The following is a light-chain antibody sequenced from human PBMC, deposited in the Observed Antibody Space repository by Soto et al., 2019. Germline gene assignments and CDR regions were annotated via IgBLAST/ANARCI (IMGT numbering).Light chain of an antibody. J-gene: IGLJ1*01. Sequence: QSVLTQPASVSGSPGQSITISCTGTSSDVGGYNYVSWYQQHPGKAPKLMIYDVSNRPSGVSNRFSGSKSGNTASLTISGLQAEDEAYYYRSSYTSSSTLVFETGTKVTVL. CDR3: SSYTSSSTLV. CDR2: DVS. CDR1: SSDVGGYNY. V-gene: IGLV2-14*01.